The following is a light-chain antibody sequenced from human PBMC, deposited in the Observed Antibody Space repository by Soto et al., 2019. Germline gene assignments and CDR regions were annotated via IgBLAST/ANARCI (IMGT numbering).Light chain of an antibody. CDR1: SSDFGGYNY. J-gene: IGLJ1*01. V-gene: IGLV2-8*01. Sequence: QSVLTQPPSASGSPVHSLPISCTGTSSDFGGYNYVAWYKQHPGKAPKLMIYEVFKWPSGVPDRFSGSKSGNTASLTVSGLQAEDEADYYCSSYAGSNNFDVFGTGTKVTVL. CDR2: EVF. CDR3: SSYAGSNNFDV.